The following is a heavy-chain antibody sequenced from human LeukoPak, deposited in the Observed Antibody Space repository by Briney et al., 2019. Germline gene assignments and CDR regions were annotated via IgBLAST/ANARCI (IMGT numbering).Heavy chain of an antibody. Sequence: SEALSLTCTVSGGSISSYYWSWIRQPAGKGLEWIGRIYPSGSTNYNPSLKSRVTMSADTSKNQFSLKLSSVTAADTAVYYCARHPPLYYYGSGSPNALFDYWGQGTLVTVSS. V-gene: IGHV4-4*07. J-gene: IGHJ4*02. CDR3: ARHPPLYYYGSGSPNALFDY. D-gene: IGHD3-10*01. CDR2: IYPSGST. CDR1: GGSISSYY.